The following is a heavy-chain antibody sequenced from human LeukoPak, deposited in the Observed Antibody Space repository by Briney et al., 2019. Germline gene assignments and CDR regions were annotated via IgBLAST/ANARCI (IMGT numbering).Heavy chain of an antibody. CDR1: GFTFSKSW. D-gene: IGHD3-16*01. CDR2: INEDETQK. CDR3: TTSNRFWGRSDS. Sequence: GGSLRLSCAASGFTFSKSWMTWVRQAPGKGLEWVANINEDETQKYYVDSVKGRFSISRDKAKTSVYLQMDSLRADDTAIYYWTTSNRFWGRSDSWGQGTLVTVSS. J-gene: IGHJ4*02. V-gene: IGHV3-7*01.